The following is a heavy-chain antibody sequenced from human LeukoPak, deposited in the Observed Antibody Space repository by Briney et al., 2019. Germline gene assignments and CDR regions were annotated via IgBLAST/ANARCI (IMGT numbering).Heavy chain of an antibody. V-gene: IGHV4-31*03. Sequence: SETLSLTCTVSGGSISSGGYYWSWIRQHPGKGLEWIGYIYYSGSTYYNPSLKSRVTISVGTSKNQFSLKLSSVTAADTAVYYCARGGVATIPDYWGQGTLVTVSS. CDR1: GGSISSGGYY. CDR2: IYYSGST. D-gene: IGHD5-12*01. CDR3: ARGGVATIPDY. J-gene: IGHJ4*02.